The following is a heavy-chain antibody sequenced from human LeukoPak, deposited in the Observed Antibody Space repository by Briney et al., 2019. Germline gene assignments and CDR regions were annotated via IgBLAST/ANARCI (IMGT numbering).Heavy chain of an antibody. Sequence: GGSLRLSCAASRFTFSSYAISWVRQAPGQGLEWMGGIIPIFGTANYAQKFQGRVTITADESTSTAYMELSSLRSEDTAVYYCASNTWIQLWLGGAFDIWGQGTMVTVSS. CDR1: RFTFSSYA. J-gene: IGHJ3*02. CDR2: IIPIFGTA. CDR3: ASNTWIQLWLGGAFDI. V-gene: IGHV1-69*01. D-gene: IGHD5-18*01.